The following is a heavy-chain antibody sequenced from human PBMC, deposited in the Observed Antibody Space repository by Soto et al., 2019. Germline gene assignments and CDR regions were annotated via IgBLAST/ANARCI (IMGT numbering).Heavy chain of an antibody. Sequence: GASVKVSCKASGYTLTGYYMHWVRQAPGQGLEWMGWIDPNSGGTNYAQKFQGRVTMTRDTSISTAYMELSRLRSDDTAVYYCAASRGYCSSTSCYNSPFDYWGQGTLVTVSS. CDR3: AASRGYCSSTSCYNSPFDY. J-gene: IGHJ4*02. CDR2: IDPNSGGT. V-gene: IGHV1-2*02. CDR1: GYTLTGYY. D-gene: IGHD2-2*02.